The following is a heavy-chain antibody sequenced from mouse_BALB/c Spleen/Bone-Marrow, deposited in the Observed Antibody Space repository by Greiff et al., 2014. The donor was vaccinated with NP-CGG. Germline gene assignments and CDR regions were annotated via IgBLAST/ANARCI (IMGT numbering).Heavy chain of an antibody. V-gene: IGHV2-9*02. CDR2: IWAGGST. CDR3: ARGSYYEGAMDY. CDR1: GVLLTSYG. J-gene: IGHJ4*01. Sequence: QVQLKESGPGLGAPPQSLSITFTVSGVLLTSYGVHWVRQPPGKVLGWLGVIWAGGSTNYNSALMSGLSISKDNSKSQGFLKMNSLQTDDTAMYYCARGSYYEGAMDYWGQGTSVTVSS. D-gene: IGHD1-1*01.